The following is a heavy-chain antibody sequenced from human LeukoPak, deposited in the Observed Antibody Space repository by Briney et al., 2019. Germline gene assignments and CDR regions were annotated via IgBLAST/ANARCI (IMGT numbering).Heavy chain of an antibody. CDR1: GYTFTDFY. D-gene: IGHD6-13*01. V-gene: IGHV1-2*06. CDR3: ARGSSWYLASPFDI. Sequence: ASVKASCKTSGYTFTDFYMHWVRQAPGQGLEWMGRINPNSGGTNYAQKFQGRDTMTRDTSINTAYMELSRLTSDDTAVYYCARGSSWYLASPFDIWGQGTMVTVSS. CDR2: INPNSGGT. J-gene: IGHJ3*02.